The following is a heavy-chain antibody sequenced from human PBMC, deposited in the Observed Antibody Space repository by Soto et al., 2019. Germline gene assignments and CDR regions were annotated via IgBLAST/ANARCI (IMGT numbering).Heavy chain of an antibody. J-gene: IGHJ4*02. CDR2: ISGSGGST. CDR3: AKRALSSSWYKGSQGTYYFDY. Sequence: GGSLRLSCAASGFTFSSYAMSWVRQAPGKGLEWVSAISGSGGSTYYADSVKGRFTISRDNSKNTLYLQMNSLRAEDTAVYYCAKRALSSSWYKGSQGTYYFDYWGQGTLVTVSS. V-gene: IGHV3-23*01. D-gene: IGHD6-13*01. CDR1: GFTFSSYA.